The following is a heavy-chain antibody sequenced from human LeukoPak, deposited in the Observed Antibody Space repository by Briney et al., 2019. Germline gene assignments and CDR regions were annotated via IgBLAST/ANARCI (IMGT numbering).Heavy chain of an antibody. CDR1: GGSISSSSYY. CDR2: IYYSGST. V-gene: IGHV4-39*01. CDR3: ARRGDTSPSVASATWYLDN. J-gene: IGHJ4*02. D-gene: IGHD6-6*01. Sequence: SETLSLTCTVSGGSISSSSYYWGWIRQPPGKGLEWIGSIYYSGSTYYNPSLKSRVTISVDTSKNQFSLKLSSVTAADTAVYYCARRGDTSPSVASATWYLDNWGQGTLVTVSS.